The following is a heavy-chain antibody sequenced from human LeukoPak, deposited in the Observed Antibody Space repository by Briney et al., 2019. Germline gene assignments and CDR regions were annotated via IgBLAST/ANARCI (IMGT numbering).Heavy chain of an antibody. Sequence: PSETLSLTCAVYGGSFSGYYWSWIRQPPGKGLEWVGEINLSGSTNYNPSLKSRVTISVDTSKNQFSLKLSSVTAADTAVYYCAREDRERRPYYYDSSGVRENWFDPWGQGTLVTVSS. D-gene: IGHD3-22*01. J-gene: IGHJ5*02. V-gene: IGHV4-34*01. CDR3: AREDRERRPYYYDSSGVRENWFDP. CDR1: GGSFSGYY. CDR2: INLSGST.